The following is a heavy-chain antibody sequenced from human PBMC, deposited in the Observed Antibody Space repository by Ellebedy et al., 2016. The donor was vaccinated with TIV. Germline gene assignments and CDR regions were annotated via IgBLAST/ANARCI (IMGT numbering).Heavy chain of an antibody. V-gene: IGHV4-59*01. CDR2: VYYSGNT. CDR1: GGSISSYY. J-gene: IGHJ3*02. CDR3: ARERRDSGYEAFDI. Sequence: PSETLSLTCTVSGGSISSYYWSWIRQPPGKGLEWIGHVYYSGNTNYNPSLKSRVTISVDTSKNQFSLRLSSVTAADTAVYNCARERRDSGYEAFDIWGPGTMVTVSS. D-gene: IGHD5-12*01.